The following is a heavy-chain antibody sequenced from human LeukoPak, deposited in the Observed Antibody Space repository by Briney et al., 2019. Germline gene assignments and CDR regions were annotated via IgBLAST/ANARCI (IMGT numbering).Heavy chain of an antibody. CDR2: MNPNSGNT. Sequence: GASVKVSCKASGYTFTSYDINWVRQATGQGLEWMGWMNPNSGNTGYAQKFQGRVTITRNTSISTAYMELSSLRSEDTAVYYCARGRIAVAGTGSAFDIWGQGTMVTVSS. J-gene: IGHJ3*02. D-gene: IGHD6-19*01. CDR3: ARGRIAVAGTGSAFDI. V-gene: IGHV1-8*03. CDR1: GYTFTSYD.